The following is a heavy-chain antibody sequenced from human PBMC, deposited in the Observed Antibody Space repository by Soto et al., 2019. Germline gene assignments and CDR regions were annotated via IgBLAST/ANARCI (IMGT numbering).Heavy chain of an antibody. CDR3: ARPALLITTFDY. CDR2: IWHVGTKK. D-gene: IGHD1-1*01. CDR1: GFTFSDYA. J-gene: IGHJ4*02. Sequence: QEQLVESGGGVVQPGRSLRLSCAASGFTFSDYAMHWVLQAPGKGREWVAVIWHVGTKKDYADSVRGRFTISRDNSKNTLYLQMNSLRAEDTAIYYCARPALLITTFDYWGQGTLVTVSS. V-gene: IGHV3-33*01.